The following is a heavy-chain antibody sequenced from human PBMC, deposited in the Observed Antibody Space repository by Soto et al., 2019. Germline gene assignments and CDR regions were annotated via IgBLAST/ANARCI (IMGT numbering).Heavy chain of an antibody. J-gene: IGHJ6*02. V-gene: IGHV4-59*01. D-gene: IGHD3-9*01. Sequence: SETQSVTYSVSGGSISSYYWSWIRQPPGKGLEWIGYIYYSGSTNYNPSLKSRVTISVDTSKNQFSLKLSSVTAADTAVYYCARVGTYYDILTGYPVPTGGMDVWGQGTTVTVSS. CDR1: GGSISSYY. CDR2: IYYSGST. CDR3: ARVGTYYDILTGYPVPTGGMDV.